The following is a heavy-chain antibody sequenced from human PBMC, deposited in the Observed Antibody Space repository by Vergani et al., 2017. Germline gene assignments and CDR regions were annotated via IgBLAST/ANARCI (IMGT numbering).Heavy chain of an antibody. V-gene: IGHV5-10-1*01. D-gene: IGHD3-22*01. CDR2: IDPSDSYT. J-gene: IGHJ6*02. CDR1: GYSFTSYW. Sequence: EVQLVQSGAEVKKPGESLRISCKGSGYSFTSYWISWVRQMPGKGLEWMGRIDPSDSYTNYSPSFQGHVTISADKSISTAYLQWSSLRASDTAMYYCAHGVTYYDSSGCLGLRDYYYYYGMDVWGQGTTVTVSS. CDR3: AHGVTYYDSSGCLGLRDYYYYYGMDV.